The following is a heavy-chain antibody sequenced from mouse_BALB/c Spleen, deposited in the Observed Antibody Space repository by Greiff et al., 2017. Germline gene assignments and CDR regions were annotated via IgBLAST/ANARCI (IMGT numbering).Heavy chain of an antibody. CDR3: AREAERPTRYNFDY. D-gene: IGHD2-10*01. Sequence: QVQLQQPGAELVMPGASVKMSCKASGYTFTDYWMHWVKQRPGQGLEWIGAIDTSDSYTSYNQKFKGKATLTVDESSSTAYMQLSSLTSEDSAVYYCAREAERPTRYNFDYWGQGTTLTVSS. J-gene: IGHJ2*01. CDR2: IDTSDSYT. V-gene: IGHV1-69*01. CDR1: GYTFTDYW.